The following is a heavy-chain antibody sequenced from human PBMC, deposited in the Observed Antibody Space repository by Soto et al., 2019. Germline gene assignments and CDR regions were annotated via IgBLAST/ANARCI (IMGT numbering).Heavy chain of an antibody. Sequence: GGSLRLSCAASGFTFSSYWMSWVRQAPGKGLEWVANIKQDGSEKYYVDSVKGRFTISRDNAKNSLYLQMNSLRAEDTAVYYCARDPEKMYYYYYYGMDVWGQGTTVTVSS. CDR2: IKQDGSEK. J-gene: IGHJ6*02. CDR1: GFTFSSYW. CDR3: ARDPEKMYYYYYYGMDV. V-gene: IGHV3-7*05.